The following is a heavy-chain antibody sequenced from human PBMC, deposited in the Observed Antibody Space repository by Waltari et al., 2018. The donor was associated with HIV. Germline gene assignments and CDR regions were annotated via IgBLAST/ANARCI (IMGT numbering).Heavy chain of an antibody. D-gene: IGHD5-18*01. CDR2: IRSKTYGGTI. CDR3: TVEAGGYSYGVTLPY. CDR1: GLTFGDYA. Sequence: EVQLVESGGGLVQPGRSLRLSCTASGLTFGDYAMSWFRQAPGRGLEWVGFIRSKTYGGTIEYATSGKDRFTISRDDSKNIAYLQMNSLKTEDTAVYYCTVEAGGYSYGVTLPYWGQGTLVTVSS. J-gene: IGHJ4*02. V-gene: IGHV3-49*03.